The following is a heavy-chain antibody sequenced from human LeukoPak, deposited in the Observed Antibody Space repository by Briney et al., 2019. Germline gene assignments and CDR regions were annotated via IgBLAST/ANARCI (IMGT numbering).Heavy chain of an antibody. CDR1: GFTFSSFA. Sequence: SGGSLRLSCAASGFTFSSFAMSWDRQAPGKGLERVSAISGSGGSTYYADSVKGRFTISRDNSKNTLYLQMNSLRAEDTAVYYCAKDPYTMVRGVIPTGYDYWGQGTLVTVSS. J-gene: IGHJ4*02. CDR2: ISGSGGST. D-gene: IGHD3-10*01. V-gene: IGHV3-23*01. CDR3: AKDPYTMVRGVIPTGYDY.